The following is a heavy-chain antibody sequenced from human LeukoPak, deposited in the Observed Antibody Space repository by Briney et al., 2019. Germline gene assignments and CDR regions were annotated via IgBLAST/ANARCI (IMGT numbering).Heavy chain of an antibody. CDR2: INHSGST. Sequence: PSETLSLTCAVYGGSFSGYYWSWIRQPPGKGLEWIGEINHSGSTNYNPSLKGRVTISVDTSKNQFSLKLSSVTAADAAVYYCVRSPRGSGSSTLLGVAFDIWGQGTMVTVSS. D-gene: IGHD3-10*01. V-gene: IGHV4-34*01. CDR1: GGSFSGYY. J-gene: IGHJ3*02. CDR3: VRSPRGSGSSTLLGVAFDI.